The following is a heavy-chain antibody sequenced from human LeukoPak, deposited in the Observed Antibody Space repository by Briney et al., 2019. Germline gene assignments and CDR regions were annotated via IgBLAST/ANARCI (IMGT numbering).Heavy chain of an antibody. Sequence: GGSLRLSCAASGFTFSYYGLHWVRQGPGKGLEWVAVISYDGSNKYYADSVKGRFTISRDNSKNTLYLQMNSLRAEDTAVYYCAGNYGPYYFDYWGQGTLVTVSS. D-gene: IGHD3-10*01. CDR2: ISYDGSNK. V-gene: IGHV3-30*03. J-gene: IGHJ4*02. CDR1: GFTFSYYG. CDR3: AGNYGPYYFDY.